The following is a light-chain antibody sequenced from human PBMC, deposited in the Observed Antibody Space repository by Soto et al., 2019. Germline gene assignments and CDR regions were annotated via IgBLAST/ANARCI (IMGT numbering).Light chain of an antibody. CDR2: AAS. CDR1: QSINSY. V-gene: IGKV1-39*01. CDR3: QQSFSTPRT. Sequence: DIPMTQSPSSQSASVGDRVTITCRARQSINSYLNWYQQKPGKAPKLLIYAASSLQSGVPSRFSGSGSETDFTLTITSLQPDDFATYYCQQSFSTPRTFGQGTRVEI. J-gene: IGKJ1*01.